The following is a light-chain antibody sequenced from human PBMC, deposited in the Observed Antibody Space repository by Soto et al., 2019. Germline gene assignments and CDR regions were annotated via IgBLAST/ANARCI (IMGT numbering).Light chain of an antibody. CDR1: SCDVGGYNY. V-gene: IGLV2-14*01. J-gene: IGLJ2*01. CDR3: SSYTSSSTLV. Sequence: QSALTQPASVSGSPGQSITISCTGTSCDVGGYNYVSWYQQHPGKAPKLMIYDVSNRPSGVSNRFSGSKSGNTASLTISGLQAEDEADYYCSSYTSSSTLVFGGGTKVTVL. CDR2: DVS.